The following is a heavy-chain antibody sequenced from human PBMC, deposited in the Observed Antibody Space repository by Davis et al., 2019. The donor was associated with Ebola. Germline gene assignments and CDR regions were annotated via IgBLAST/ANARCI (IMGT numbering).Heavy chain of an antibody. D-gene: IGHD3-16*01. CDR2: IRSRSDGGTT. Sequence: GESLKISCAASGFTFSNVWCSWVRQCPGKGLQWIGRIRSRSDGGTTDYAAPVKGRFTISRDDSQNMVYLQMNSLKTEDTAVYFCTLGENWGPGTQVTVSS. CDR1: GFTFSNVW. CDR3: TLGEN. J-gene: IGHJ4*02. V-gene: IGHV3-15*01.